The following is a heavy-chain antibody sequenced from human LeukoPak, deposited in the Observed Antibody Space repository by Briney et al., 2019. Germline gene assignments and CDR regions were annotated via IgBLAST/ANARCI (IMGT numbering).Heavy chain of an antibody. V-gene: IGHV3-7*03. Sequence: GGSLRLSCAASGFTFSSYWMSWVRQAPGKGLEWVANIKQDGSEKYYVDSVRGRFTISRDNAKNSLYLQMNSLRAEDTAVYYCARIAAAGPFDYWGQGTLVTVSS. CDR3: ARIAAAGPFDY. D-gene: IGHD6-13*01. CDR1: GFTFSSYW. CDR2: IKQDGSEK. J-gene: IGHJ4*02.